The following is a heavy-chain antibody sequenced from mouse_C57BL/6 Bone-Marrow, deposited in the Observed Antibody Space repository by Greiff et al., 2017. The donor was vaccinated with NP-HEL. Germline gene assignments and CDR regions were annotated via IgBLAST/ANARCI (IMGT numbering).Heavy chain of an antibody. V-gene: IGHV1-36*01. CDR2: VYPYNGGT. CDR3: ARGTAQATPCFAY. D-gene: IGHD3-2*02. Sequence: VHVKQSGPVLVKPGPSVKISCKASGFTFTDYYMHWVKQSHGKSLEWIGLVYPYNGGTSYNQKFKGKATLTVDTSSSTAYMELNSLTSEDSAVYYCARGTAQATPCFAYWGQGTLVTVSA. J-gene: IGHJ3*01. CDR1: GFTFTDYY.